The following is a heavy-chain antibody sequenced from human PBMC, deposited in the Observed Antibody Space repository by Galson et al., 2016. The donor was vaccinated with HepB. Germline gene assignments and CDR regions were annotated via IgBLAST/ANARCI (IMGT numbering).Heavy chain of an antibody. D-gene: IGHD4-17*01. CDR2: ISVYNGDT. Sequence: CKASGYTFTSYAITWVRQAPGQGLEWMGWISVYNGDTKSAQKFQGRVTMTTDTSTTTGYMELRSLRSGDTAVYYCARGTRDYGEPPDYWGQGTLVTVSS. CDR1: GYTFTSYA. J-gene: IGHJ4*02. CDR3: ARGTRDYGEPPDY. V-gene: IGHV1-18*01.